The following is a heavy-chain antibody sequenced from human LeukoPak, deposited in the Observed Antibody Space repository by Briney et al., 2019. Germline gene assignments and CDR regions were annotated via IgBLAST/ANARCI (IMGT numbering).Heavy chain of an antibody. D-gene: IGHD3-10*01. Sequence: ASVKVSCKASGYTFTSYGISWVRQAPGQGLEWMGWISAYNGNTNYAQKLQGRVTMTTDTSTSTAYMELRSLRSDDTAVYYCARDFSSVWFGELSGAFDIWGQGTMVTVSS. CDR2: ISAYNGNT. CDR1: GYTFTSYG. J-gene: IGHJ3*02. V-gene: IGHV1-18*01. CDR3: ARDFSSVWFGELSGAFDI.